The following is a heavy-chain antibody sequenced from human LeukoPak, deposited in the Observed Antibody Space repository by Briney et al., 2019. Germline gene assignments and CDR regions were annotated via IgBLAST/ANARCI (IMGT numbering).Heavy chain of an antibody. CDR1: GFTFSSYA. J-gene: IGHJ6*02. D-gene: IGHD3-10*01. CDR3: ARARGSDNGMDV. V-gene: IGHV3-30-3*01. Sequence: GGSLRLSCAASGFTFSSYAMHWVRQAPGKGLEWVAVISYDGSNKYYADSVKGRFTISRDNSKNTLYLQMNILRAEDTAVYYCARARGSDNGMDVWGQGTTVTVSS. CDR2: ISYDGSNK.